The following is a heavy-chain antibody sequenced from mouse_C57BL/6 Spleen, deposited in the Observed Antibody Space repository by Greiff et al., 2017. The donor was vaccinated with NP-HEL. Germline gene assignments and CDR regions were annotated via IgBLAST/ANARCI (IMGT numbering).Heavy chain of an antibody. J-gene: IGHJ2*01. V-gene: IGHV1-82*01. D-gene: IGHD1-1*01. CDR2: IYPGDGDT. CDR3: ARPPGSSYRYYFDY. Sequence: QVQLQQSGPELVKPGASVKISCKASGYAFSSSWMNWVKQRPGKGLEWIGRIYPGDGDTNYNGKFKGKATLTADKSSSTAYMQLSSLTSEDSAVYFCARPPGSSYRYYFDYWGQGTTLTVSS. CDR1: GYAFSSSW.